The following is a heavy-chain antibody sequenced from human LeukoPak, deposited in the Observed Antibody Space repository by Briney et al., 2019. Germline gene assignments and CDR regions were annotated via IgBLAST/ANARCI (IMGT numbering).Heavy chain of an antibody. V-gene: IGHV3-23*01. J-gene: IGHJ4*02. CDR2: ISGSGGST. Sequence: GGSLRLSCAASAFTFSSYGMSWVRQAPGKGLEWVSAISGSGGSTYYADSVKGRFTISRDNSKNTLYLQMNSLRAEDTAVYYCAKSMGQYYDILTGYSIYDYWGQGTLVTVSS. CDR3: AKSMGQYYDILTGYSIYDY. D-gene: IGHD3-9*01. CDR1: AFTFSSYG.